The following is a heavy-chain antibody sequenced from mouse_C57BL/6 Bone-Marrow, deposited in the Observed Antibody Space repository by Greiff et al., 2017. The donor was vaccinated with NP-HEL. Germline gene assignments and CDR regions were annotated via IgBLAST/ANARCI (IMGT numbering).Heavy chain of an antibody. Sequence: EVQGVESGGGLMKPGGSLKLSCAASGFTFSDYGMHWVRQAPEKGLEWVAYISSGSSTIYYADTVKGRFTISRDNAKNTLFLQMTSLRSEDTAMYYCARPGRGFAYWGQGTLVTVSA. D-gene: IGHD3-3*01. CDR1: GFTFSDYG. J-gene: IGHJ3*01. CDR3: ARPGRGFAY. V-gene: IGHV5-17*01. CDR2: ISSGSSTI.